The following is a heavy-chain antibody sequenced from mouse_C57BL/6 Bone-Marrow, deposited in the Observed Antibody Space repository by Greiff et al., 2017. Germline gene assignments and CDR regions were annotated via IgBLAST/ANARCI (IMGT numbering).Heavy chain of an antibody. V-gene: IGHV5-6*01. Sequence: EVKLVESGGDLVKPGGSLKLSCAASGFTFSSYGMSWVRQTPDKRLEWVATISSGGSYTYYPDSVKGRFTISRDNAKNTLYLQMSSLKSEDTAMYYCARHDYYDVYFDYWGQGTTLTVSS. J-gene: IGHJ2*01. D-gene: IGHD2-4*01. CDR1: GFTFSSYG. CDR3: ARHDYYDVYFDY. CDR2: ISSGGSYT.